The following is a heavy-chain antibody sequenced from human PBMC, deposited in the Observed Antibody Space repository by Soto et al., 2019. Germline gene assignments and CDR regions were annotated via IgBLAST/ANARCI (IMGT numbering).Heavy chain of an antibody. CDR1: GGSFSGYY. CDR2: INHSGST. Sequence: QVQLQQWGAGLLKPSETLSLTCAVYGGSFSGYYWSWIRQPPGKGLEWIGEINHSGSTNYNPSLKMRGTIPVDTSTNQFYLKLSSVTAADTAVYYCAREWGGDYVWGSYRPDAFDIWGQGTMVTVSS. D-gene: IGHD3-16*02. CDR3: AREWGGDYVWGSYRPDAFDI. V-gene: IGHV4-34*01. J-gene: IGHJ3*02.